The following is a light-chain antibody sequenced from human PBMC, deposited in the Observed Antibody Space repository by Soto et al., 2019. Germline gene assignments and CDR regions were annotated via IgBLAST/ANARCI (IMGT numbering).Light chain of an antibody. J-gene: IGKJ4*01. V-gene: IGKV3-15*01. Sequence: EIVMTQSPATLSVSPGERATLSCRPSQSVRRNLAWYQQKPGQAPRLLIYGASTRATGIPARFSGSGSGTEFTLNISSLQSEDFAVYYCQQHNNWPLTFGGGTKVEIK. CDR2: GAS. CDR1: QSVRRN. CDR3: QQHNNWPLT.